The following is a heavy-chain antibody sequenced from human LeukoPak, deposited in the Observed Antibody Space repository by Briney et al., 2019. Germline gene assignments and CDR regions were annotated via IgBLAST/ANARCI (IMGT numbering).Heavy chain of an antibody. D-gene: IGHD1-26*01. CDR2: IIPIFGTA. CDR3: ATTTSSGSYSYYYYYMDV. J-gene: IGHJ6*03. Sequence: SVKVSCKASGGTFSSYAISWVRQAPGQGLEWMGGIIPIFGTANYAQKFQGRVTITADESTSTAYMELSSLRSEDTAVYYCATTTSSGSYSYYYYYMDVWGKGTTVTVSS. V-gene: IGHV1-69*13. CDR1: GGTFSSYA.